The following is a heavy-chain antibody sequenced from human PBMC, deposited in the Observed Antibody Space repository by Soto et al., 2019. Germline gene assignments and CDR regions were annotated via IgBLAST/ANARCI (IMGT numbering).Heavy chain of an antibody. V-gene: IGHV4-4*07. CDR1: GGSISSYY. Sequence: PSETLSLTCTVSGGSISSYYWSWIRQPAGKGLEWIGRIYTSGSTNYNPSLKSRVTMSVDTSKNQFSLKLSSVTAADTAVYYCAREAPQGGQLVYYYYYGMDVWGQGTTVTVSS. CDR2: IYTSGST. CDR3: AREAPQGGQLVYYYYYGMDV. D-gene: IGHD6-13*01. J-gene: IGHJ6*02.